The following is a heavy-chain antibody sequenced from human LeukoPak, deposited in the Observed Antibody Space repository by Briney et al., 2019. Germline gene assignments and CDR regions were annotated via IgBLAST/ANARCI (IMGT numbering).Heavy chain of an antibody. D-gene: IGHD3-3*01. V-gene: IGHV1-24*01. CDR3: ATPYDFWSGYWSLQY. Sequence: ASVKVSCKVSGYTLTELSMHWVRQAPGKGLEWMGGFDPEDGETIYAQKFQGRVTMTEDTSTDTAYMELSSLRSEDTAVYYCATPYDFWSGYWSLQYWGQGTLVTVSS. CDR1: GYTLTELS. CDR2: FDPEDGET. J-gene: IGHJ4*02.